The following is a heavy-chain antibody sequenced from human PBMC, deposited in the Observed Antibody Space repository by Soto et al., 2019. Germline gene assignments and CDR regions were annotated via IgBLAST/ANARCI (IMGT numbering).Heavy chain of an antibody. V-gene: IGHV4-59*01. CDR2: FYYSGST. CDR1: GWSISSYY. Sequence: ASETLSLTCTVSGWSISSYYWSWIRQPPGKGLEWIGCFYYSGSTNYNPSLKSRVTISVDTSKKQFSLKLSSVTAADTAVYYCARGGWKLFDYWGQGTLVTVSS. D-gene: IGHD6-19*01. J-gene: IGHJ4*02. CDR3: ARGGWKLFDY.